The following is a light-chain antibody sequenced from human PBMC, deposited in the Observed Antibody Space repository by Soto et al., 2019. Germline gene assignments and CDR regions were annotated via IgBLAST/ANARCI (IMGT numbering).Light chain of an antibody. Sequence: GDRVTITCRASQTISSWLAWYQQKPGKAPTLLIYDASTLERGVPSRFSGTGSGTEFTLSIDSLQPDDFATYYCQHYNSYSEAFGQGTKVDI. CDR1: QTISSW. CDR2: DAS. V-gene: IGKV1-5*01. J-gene: IGKJ1*01. CDR3: QHYNSYSEA.